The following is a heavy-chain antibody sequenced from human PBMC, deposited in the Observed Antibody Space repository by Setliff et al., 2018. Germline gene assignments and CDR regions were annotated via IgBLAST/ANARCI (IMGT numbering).Heavy chain of an antibody. V-gene: IGHV1-46*01. CDR2: INPSSDRT. D-gene: IGHD3-22*01. CDR3: ARDVFPYHYEGAFDI. CDR1: GYTFTSHY. J-gene: IGHJ3*02. Sequence: ASVKVSCKASGYTFTSHYMHWVRQAPGLGLEWMGTINPSSDRTSYAQKFQGRVTMTRDTSTSTVYMDMSSLRSEDTAVYYCARDVFPYHYEGAFDIWGQGTMVT.